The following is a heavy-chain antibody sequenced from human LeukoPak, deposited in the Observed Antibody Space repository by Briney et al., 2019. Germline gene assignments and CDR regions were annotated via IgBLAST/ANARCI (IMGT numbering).Heavy chain of an antibody. J-gene: IGHJ4*02. CDR1: GGSISSSSYY. V-gene: IGHV4-39*01. D-gene: IGHD2-15*01. CDR2: IYYSGTT. CDR3: ARYIQGYFDY. Sequence: SETLSLTCTVSGGSISSSSYYWGWIRQPPGKGLEWVGSIYYSGTTYFNPSLKSQVTISVDTSKNQFSLKLSSVTAADTAVYYCARYIQGYFDYWGQGTLVTVSS.